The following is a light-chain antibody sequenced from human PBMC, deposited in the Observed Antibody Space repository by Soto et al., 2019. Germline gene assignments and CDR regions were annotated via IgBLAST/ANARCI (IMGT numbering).Light chain of an antibody. V-gene: IGKV3-15*01. CDR2: GAS. Sequence: DRVMTQSPATLSVSPGEGATLSCRASQSINSNLAWYQQKPGQAPRLLIYGASTRATGIPGRFSGSGSGTEFTLTISSLQSEDFAVYYCQQYNTWPRTFGQGTKVEIK. CDR1: QSINSN. J-gene: IGKJ1*01. CDR3: QQYNTWPRT.